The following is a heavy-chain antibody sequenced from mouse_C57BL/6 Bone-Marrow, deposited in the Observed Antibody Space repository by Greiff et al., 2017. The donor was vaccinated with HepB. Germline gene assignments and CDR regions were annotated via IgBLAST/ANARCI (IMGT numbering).Heavy chain of an antibody. CDR3: TGGYKEFAY. Sequence: EVMLVESGGGLVQPGGSMKLSCVASGFTFSNYWMNWVRQSPEKGLEWVAQIRLKSDNYATHYAESVKGRFTISRDDSKSSVYLQMNNLRAEDTGIYYCTGGYKEFAYWGQGTLVTVSA. J-gene: IGHJ3*01. CDR2: IRLKSDNYAT. CDR1: GFTFSNYW. V-gene: IGHV6-3*01. D-gene: IGHD1-2*01.